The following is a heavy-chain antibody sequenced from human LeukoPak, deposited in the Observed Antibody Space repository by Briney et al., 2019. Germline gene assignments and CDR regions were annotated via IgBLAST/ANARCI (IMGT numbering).Heavy chain of an antibody. CDR2: ISNDGSRK. Sequence: GRSLRLSCAPSGFTFSRHGMHWVHQAPGKGLEWVAIISNDGSRKYYAHSVEGRFTISRDNSKNTLYLQMDSLRAEDTAVYYCARDRAWNYFDYWGQGTLVTVSS. D-gene: IGHD3-3*01. CDR1: GFTFSRHG. V-gene: IGHV3-30*03. CDR3: ARDRAWNYFDY. J-gene: IGHJ4*02.